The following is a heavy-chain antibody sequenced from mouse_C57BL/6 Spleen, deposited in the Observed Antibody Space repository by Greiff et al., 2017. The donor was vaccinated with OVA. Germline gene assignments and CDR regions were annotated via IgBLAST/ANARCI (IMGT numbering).Heavy chain of an antibody. CDR3: AREGADYLYYFDY. D-gene: IGHD2-4*01. Sequence: EVQLVESEGGLVQPGSSMKLSCTASGFTFSDYYMAWVRQVPEKGLEWVANINYDGSSTYYLDSLKSRFIISRDNAKNILYLQMSSLKSEDTATYYCAREGADYLYYFDYWGQGTTLTVSS. J-gene: IGHJ2*01. V-gene: IGHV5-16*01. CDR2: INYDGSST. CDR1: GFTFSDYY.